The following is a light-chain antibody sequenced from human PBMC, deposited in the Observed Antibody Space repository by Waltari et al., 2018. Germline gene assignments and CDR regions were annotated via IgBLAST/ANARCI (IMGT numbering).Light chain of an antibody. J-gene: IGLJ2*01. Sequence: QSALTQPASVSGSPGQSITISCTGTSIDVGGYTYLSWYQQHPGKAPKLMIYEVSNRPSGVSNRFSVSKSGNTASLTSSGVQAEDEADYYCSSYTSSSTVVFGGGNKLTVL. CDR2: EVS. CDR1: SIDVGGYTY. V-gene: IGLV2-14*01. CDR3: SSYTSSSTVV.